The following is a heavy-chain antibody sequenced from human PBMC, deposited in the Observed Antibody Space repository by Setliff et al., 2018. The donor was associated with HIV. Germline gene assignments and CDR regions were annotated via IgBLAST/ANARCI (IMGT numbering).Heavy chain of an antibody. CDR1: GGSISSGSYY. CDR3: AREIYGGNSRPFDY. V-gene: IGHV4-61*09. J-gene: IGHJ4*02. CDR2: IYTSGST. D-gene: IGHD4-17*01. Sequence: SETLSLTCSVSGGSISSGSYYWSWIRQPAGKGLEWIGHIYTSGSTNYNPSLKSRVTMSVDTSKNQFSLKLRSATATDTAVYYCAREIYGGNSRPFDYWGQGTLVTVSS.